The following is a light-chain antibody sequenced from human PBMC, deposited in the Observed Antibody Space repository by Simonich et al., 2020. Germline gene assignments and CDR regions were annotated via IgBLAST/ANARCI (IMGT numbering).Light chain of an antibody. V-gene: IGKV2D-29*02. J-gene: IGKJ4*01. CDR3: MQSIQLPLT. CDR1: QSLLHSDGKNY. CDR2: ECS. Sequence: DIVMTQTPLSLSVTPGQPASISCKSSQSLLHSDGKNYLYWYLQKPGQSPQLLIYECSNRFSGVPDRFSGSGSGTDFTLKISRVEAEDVGVYYCMQSIQLPLTFGGGTKVEIK.